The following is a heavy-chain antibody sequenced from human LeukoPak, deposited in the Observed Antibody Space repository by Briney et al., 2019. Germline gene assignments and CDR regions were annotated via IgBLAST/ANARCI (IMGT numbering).Heavy chain of an antibody. J-gene: IGHJ4*02. CDR1: GYSISSGDYY. CDR3: ARSQPRDSGFDY. Sequence: SETLSLTCTVSGYSISSGDYYWSWIRQPPGKGLEWIGYIYYSGSTYYNPSLKSRVTISVDTSKNQFSLKLSSVTAADTAVYYCARSQPRDSGFDYWGQGTLVTVSS. D-gene: IGHD2-2*01. V-gene: IGHV4-30-4*01. CDR2: IYYSGST.